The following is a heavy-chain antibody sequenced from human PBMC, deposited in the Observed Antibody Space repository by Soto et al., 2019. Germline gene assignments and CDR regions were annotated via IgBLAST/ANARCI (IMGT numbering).Heavy chain of an antibody. CDR1: GFTFRSYV. V-gene: IGHV3-33*05. Sequence: QVQLVESGGGVVQPGTSLRLSCVGSGFTFRSYVIHCVRQAPGKGLEWVALTSYDGSNNFYGDSVKGRFTISRDNSRNTVELPMDSLRLEDTALYYCARWGTTGGLDVWGQGTLVSVSS. J-gene: IGHJ4*02. D-gene: IGHD3-16*01. CDR3: ARWGTTGGLDV. CDR2: TSYDGSNN.